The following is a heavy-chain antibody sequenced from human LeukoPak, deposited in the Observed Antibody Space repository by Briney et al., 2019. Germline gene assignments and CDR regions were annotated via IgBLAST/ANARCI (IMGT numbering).Heavy chain of an antibody. V-gene: IGHV4-34*01. J-gene: IGHJ3*02. CDR3: SSWSSSWSLDAFDI. Sequence: SETLSLTCAVYGGSFSGYYWGWIRQPPGKGLEWIGSIYYSGSTYYNPSLKSRVTISVDTSKNQFSLKLSSVTAADTAVYYCSSWSSSWSLDAFDIWGQGTMVTVSS. D-gene: IGHD6-13*01. CDR2: IYYSGST. CDR1: GGSFSGYY.